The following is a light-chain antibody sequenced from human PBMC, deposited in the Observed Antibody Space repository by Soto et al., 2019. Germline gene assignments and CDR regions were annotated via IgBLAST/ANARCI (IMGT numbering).Light chain of an antibody. CDR1: QSVSRN. CDR2: GAS. J-gene: IGKJ4*01. Sequence: EIVMTQSPGTLSVSPGERATLSCRASQSVSRNLARYQQKPGQAPRLLIYGASTRASAIPARFSGSGSGTEFTLTISSLQSEDFAVYYCQQYNNWPLLTFGGGTKVEIK. V-gene: IGKV3-15*01. CDR3: QQYNNWPLLT.